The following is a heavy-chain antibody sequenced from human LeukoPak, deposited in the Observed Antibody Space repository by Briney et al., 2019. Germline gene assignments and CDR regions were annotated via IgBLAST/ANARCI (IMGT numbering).Heavy chain of an antibody. CDR1: GFTFSSYW. CDR2: IQQDGREK. Sequence: PERALRLSCAASGFTFSSYWMSWVPPAPGKGLEWVANIQQDGREKYHVASVEGRFTISRDNAKNSLYLQMNSLRPEDTAFYYCARDGGWYKRGLDYYYSYMDVWGKGTTVTVSS. V-gene: IGHV3-7*03. CDR3: ARDGGWYKRGLDYYYSYMDV. D-gene: IGHD6-19*01. J-gene: IGHJ6*03.